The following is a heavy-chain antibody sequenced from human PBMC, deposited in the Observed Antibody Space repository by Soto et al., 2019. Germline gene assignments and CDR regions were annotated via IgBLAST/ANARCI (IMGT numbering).Heavy chain of an antibody. Sequence: SGALSLTCNVSDGSIYTYYWSWIGPPPGKGLEWIGYIYYSGSTNYNPSLKSRVTISVDTSKNQFSLKLSSVTAADTAVYYCARATEGGNDYYFDYWGQGTLVTVS. D-gene: IGHD2-15*01. CDR1: DGSIYTYY. J-gene: IGHJ4*02. CDR3: ARATEGGNDYYFDY. CDR2: IYYSGST. V-gene: IGHV4-59*01.